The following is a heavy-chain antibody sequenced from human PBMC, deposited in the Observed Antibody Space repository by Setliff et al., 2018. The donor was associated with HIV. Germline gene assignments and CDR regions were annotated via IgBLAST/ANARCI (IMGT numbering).Heavy chain of an antibody. D-gene: IGHD3-22*01. J-gene: IGHJ4*01. Sequence: SETLSLTCSVSGGSISSSTYYWGWIRQPPGQGLEWIGSIYHSGFTYHNPSLKSRITLSVDTSKNQFSLKLSSVTAADTAIYYCARESNYYHFDYWGHGTLVTVTS. CDR2: IYHSGFT. CDR1: GGSISSSTYY. V-gene: IGHV4-39*02. CDR3: ARESNYYHFDY.